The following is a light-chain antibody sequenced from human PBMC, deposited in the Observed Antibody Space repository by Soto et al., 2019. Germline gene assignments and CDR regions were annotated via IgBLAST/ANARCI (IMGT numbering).Light chain of an antibody. V-gene: IGLV4-69*01. Sequence: QLVLTQSPSASASLGASVKLTCTLSSGHSSYAIAWHQQQPEKGPRYLMKVNRDGSHNKGDGIPDRFSGSSSGAERYLTTSGLQSEDEADYYCQTWGTGIAVFGGGTQLTVL. CDR1: SGHSSYA. CDR2: VNRDGSH. CDR3: QTWGTGIAV. J-gene: IGLJ7*01.